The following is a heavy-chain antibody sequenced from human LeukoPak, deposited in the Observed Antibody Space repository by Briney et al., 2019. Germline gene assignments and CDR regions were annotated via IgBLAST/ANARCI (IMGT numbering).Heavy chain of an antibody. J-gene: IGHJ4*02. D-gene: IGHD3-22*01. V-gene: IGHV3-30-3*02. Sequence: GGSLRLSCAASGFTFSSYAMHWVRQAPGKGLEWVAVISYDGSNKYYADSVKGRFTISGRFTISRDNSKNTLYLQMNSLRAEDTAVYYCAKPWRPDIYDSSVYSTHFDFWGQATLVTVSS. CDR2: ISYDGSNK. CDR1: GFTFSSYA. CDR3: AKPWRPDIYDSSVYSTHFDF.